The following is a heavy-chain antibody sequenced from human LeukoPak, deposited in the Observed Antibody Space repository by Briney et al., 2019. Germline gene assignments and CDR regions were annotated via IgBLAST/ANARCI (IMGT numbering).Heavy chain of an antibody. V-gene: IGHV4-38-2*02. D-gene: IGHD6-13*01. CDR2: IYHSGST. CDR3: AREGSSWYYAFDI. J-gene: IGHJ3*02. CDR1: GYSISSGYY. Sequence: SETLSLTCAVSGYSISSGYYWGWIRQPPGKALEWIGSIYHSGSTYYNPSLKSRVTISVDTSKNQFSLKLSSVTAADTAVYYCAREGSSWYYAFDIWGQGTMVTVSS.